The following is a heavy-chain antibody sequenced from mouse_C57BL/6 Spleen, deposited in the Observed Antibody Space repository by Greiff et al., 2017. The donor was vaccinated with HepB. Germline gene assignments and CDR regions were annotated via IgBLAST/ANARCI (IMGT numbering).Heavy chain of an antibody. CDR2: IWSGGRT. CDR3: ARNKDWYFDV. V-gene: IGHV2-2*01. CDR1: GFSLTSYG. Sequence: QVQLQQSGPGLVQPSQSLSITCTVSGFSLTSYGVHWVRQSPGKGLEWLGVIWSGGRTDYNAAFISSLSISKDNSKSHVFFKMNSLQADDTAIYYCARNKDWYFDVWGTGTTVTVSS. J-gene: IGHJ1*03.